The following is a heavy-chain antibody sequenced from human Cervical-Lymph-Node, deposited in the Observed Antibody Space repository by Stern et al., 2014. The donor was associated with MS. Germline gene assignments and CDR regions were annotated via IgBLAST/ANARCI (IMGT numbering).Heavy chain of an antibody. CDR3: AAENTAPVTPDS. Sequence: QVQLVQSGAEVKKPGASVKVSCKASAHTFTGYYMNWVRQAPGQGLEWLGWISPNNGGTNYAQKFQGRVAMTRDTSIYAAYMELSRLRSDDTAVYYCAAENTAPVTPDSWGQGTLVTVSS. CDR2: ISPNNGGT. CDR1: AHTFTGYY. J-gene: IGHJ5*02. D-gene: IGHD5-18*01. V-gene: IGHV1-2*02.